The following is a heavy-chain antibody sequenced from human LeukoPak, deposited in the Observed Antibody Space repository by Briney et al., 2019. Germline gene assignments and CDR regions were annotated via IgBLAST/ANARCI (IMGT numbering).Heavy chain of an antibody. CDR2: ISNDGSVE. J-gene: IGHJ4*02. CDR3: ARAFENTTLVTFSFDY. V-gene: IGHV3-30*04. CDR1: GFTFSNYA. D-gene: IGHD5-18*01. Sequence: GRSLRLSCAASGFTFSNYAIHWVRQAPGKGLEWVAVISNDGSVEYHADSVKGRVTISRDNSKNTVSLQISSLRAEDTAIYYCARAFENTTLVTFSFDYWGQGALVTVSS.